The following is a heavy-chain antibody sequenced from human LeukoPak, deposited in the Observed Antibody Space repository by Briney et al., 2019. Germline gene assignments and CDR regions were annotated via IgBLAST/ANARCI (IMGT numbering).Heavy chain of an antibody. Sequence: GGSLRLSCAASGFTFSSYAMSWVRQAPGKGLEWVSSIGGGGSTYYADSVKGRFTIARDNSKNTLYLQMNSLRAEDTAIYYCAKIWSIIRAFDYWGQGTLVTVSS. V-gene: IGHV3-23*01. CDR2: IGGGGST. D-gene: IGHD3-10*01. J-gene: IGHJ4*02. CDR3: AKIWSIIRAFDY. CDR1: GFTFSSYA.